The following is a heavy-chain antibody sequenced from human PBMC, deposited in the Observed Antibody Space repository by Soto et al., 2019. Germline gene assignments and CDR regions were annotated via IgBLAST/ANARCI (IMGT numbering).Heavy chain of an antibody. Sequence: QVQMVESGGGVVQPGTSLRLSCVASGFTFGRSGMHWVRQAPGGALEWVAIMWFDGSKKYYADSVKGRLTVSRDNSKNTAYLQMDSLRGDDTAVYYCARDLNTGYIDYWGQGTLVTVSS. J-gene: IGHJ4*02. CDR1: GFTFGRSG. D-gene: IGHD5-12*01. CDR2: MWFDGSKK. CDR3: ARDLNTGYIDY. V-gene: IGHV3-33*01.